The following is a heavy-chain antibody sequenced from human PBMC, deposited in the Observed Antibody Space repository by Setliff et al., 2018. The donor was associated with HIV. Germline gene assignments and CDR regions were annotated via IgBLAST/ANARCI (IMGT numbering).Heavy chain of an antibody. V-gene: IGHV4-31*03. CDR2: IYYSGNT. D-gene: IGHD2-15*01. CDR3: ARGRCSGGSCYGRYSYFYMDV. CDR1: GGSISSGNYY. J-gene: IGHJ6*03. Sequence: PSETLSLTCTVSGGSISSGNYYWSWIRQHPGKGLEWIGYIYYSGNTYYNPSLKSRVFISVDTSKNQFSLTVNSLTAADTAVYYSARGRCSGGSCYGRYSYFYMDVWGKGTTVTVSS.